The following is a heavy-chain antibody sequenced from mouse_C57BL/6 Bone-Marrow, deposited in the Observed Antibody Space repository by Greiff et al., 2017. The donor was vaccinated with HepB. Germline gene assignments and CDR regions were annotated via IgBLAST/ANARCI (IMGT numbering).Heavy chain of an antibody. J-gene: IGHJ3*01. V-gene: IGHV5-4*01. CDR2: ISDGGSYT. CDR3: ARDYPYYGSSYGFAY. Sequence: EVQLVESGGGLVKPGGSLKLSCAASGFTFSSYAMSWVRQTPEKRLEWVATISDGGSYTYYPDNVKGRFTISRDNAKNNLYLQMSHLKSEDTAMYYCARDYPYYGSSYGFAYWGQGTLVTVSA. D-gene: IGHD1-1*01. CDR1: GFTFSSYA.